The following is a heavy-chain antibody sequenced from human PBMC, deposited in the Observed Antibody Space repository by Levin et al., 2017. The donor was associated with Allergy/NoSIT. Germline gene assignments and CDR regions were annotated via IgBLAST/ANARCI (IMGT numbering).Heavy chain of an antibody. CDR3: TRLDTAMVDAFDI. Sequence: PGGSLRLSCAAPGFTFSGSAIHWVRQASGKGLEWVGRIRSKANSYATAYAASVKGRFTISRDDSKNTAYLQMNSLKTEDTAVYYCTRLDTAMVDAFDIWGQGTMVTVSS. J-gene: IGHJ3*02. CDR2: IRSKANSYAT. D-gene: IGHD5-18*01. V-gene: IGHV3-73*01. CDR1: GFTFSGSA.